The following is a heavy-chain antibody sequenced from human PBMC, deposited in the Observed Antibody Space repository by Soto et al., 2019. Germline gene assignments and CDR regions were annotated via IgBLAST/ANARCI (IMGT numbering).Heavy chain of an antibody. D-gene: IGHD3-22*01. J-gene: IGHJ4*02. CDR3: ARDPDSSGYYYFEY. CDR1: GFTFSSYA. Sequence: EVQLVESGGGLVQPGGSLRLSCAASGFTFSSYAMHWVRQAPGKGLEYVSAISSYGGSTYYANSVKGRVTISRDNSKNTLYLQMGSLRGEDMAVYYCARDPDSSGYYYFEYWGQGTVVSVSS. V-gene: IGHV3-64*01. CDR2: ISSYGGST.